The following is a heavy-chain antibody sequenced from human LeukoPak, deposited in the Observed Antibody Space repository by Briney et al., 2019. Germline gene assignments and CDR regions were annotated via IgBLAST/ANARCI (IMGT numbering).Heavy chain of an antibody. CDR3: ARDEDDAFDI. CDR1: GFTFGSYS. J-gene: IGHJ3*02. V-gene: IGHV3-21*01. Sequence: GGSLRLSCAASGFTFGSYSMNWVRQAPGKGLEWVSSISSSSSYIYYADSVKGRFTISRDNAKNSLYLQMNSLRAEDTAVYYCARDEDDAFDIWGQGTMVTVSS. CDR2: ISSSSSYI.